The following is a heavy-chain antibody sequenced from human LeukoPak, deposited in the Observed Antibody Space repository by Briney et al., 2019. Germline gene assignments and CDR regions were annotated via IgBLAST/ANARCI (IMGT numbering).Heavy chain of an antibody. D-gene: IGHD6-6*01. CDR1: GFSFGTYA. CDR3: AKGRASSAVFYFDS. J-gene: IGHJ4*02. Sequence: GGSLRLSCVASGFSFGTYAMNWVRQAPGKGLEWVSGISDTGDRIYDADSVKGRFIISRDNSKNTVFLQMNSLRVEDTAVYHCAKGRASSAVFYFDSWGQGTRVSVSS. CDR2: ISDTGDRI. V-gene: IGHV3-23*01.